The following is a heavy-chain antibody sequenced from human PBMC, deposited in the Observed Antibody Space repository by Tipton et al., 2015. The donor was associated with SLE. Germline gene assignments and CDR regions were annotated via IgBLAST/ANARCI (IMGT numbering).Heavy chain of an antibody. Sequence: RSLRLSCAASGFTFSTYALHWVRQAPGKGLEWVAVISYDGSNKYHADSVKGRFTISRDNSKNTLYLQMNSLRPEDTAVYYCAKISFGDYPDDWGQGTLVTVSS. CDR1: GFTFSTYA. CDR2: ISYDGSNK. D-gene: IGHD4-17*01. CDR3: AKISFGDYPDD. V-gene: IGHV3-30*04. J-gene: IGHJ4*02.